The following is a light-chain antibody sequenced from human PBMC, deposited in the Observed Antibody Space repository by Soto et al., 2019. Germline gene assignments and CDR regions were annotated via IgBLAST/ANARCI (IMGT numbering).Light chain of an antibody. CDR1: QSVSSY. V-gene: IGKV3-11*01. J-gene: IGKJ3*01. CDR3: QQRSNWPPS. Sequence: ELVLTQSPATLSLSPGERATLSCRASQSVSSYLAWYQQKPGQAPRLLVYDAFNRATGIPARFSGCGSGTDFTLTISTLEAEDFAVYYCQQRSNWPPSFGPGTRVDIK. CDR2: DAF.